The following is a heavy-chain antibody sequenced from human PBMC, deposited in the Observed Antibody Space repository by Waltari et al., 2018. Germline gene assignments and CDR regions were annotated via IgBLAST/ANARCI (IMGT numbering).Heavy chain of an antibody. V-gene: IGHV3-15*01. J-gene: IGHJ4*02. CDR3: AYRYSDNGK. CDR2: IRSKTDGGTT. Sequence: EVQLVESGGGLAKPGESLRLSCAASGFPFGSAWLDWVRQAPGKGLEWVGRIRSKTDGGTTDYAAPVRGRFTISRDDSKNTLSLQMDSLKAEDTAVYYCAYRYSDNGKWGQGTLVTVSS. D-gene: IGHD5-12*01. CDR1: GFPFGSAW.